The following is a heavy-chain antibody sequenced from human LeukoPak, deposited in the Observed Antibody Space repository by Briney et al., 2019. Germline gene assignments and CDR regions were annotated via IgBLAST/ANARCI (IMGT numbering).Heavy chain of an antibody. CDR1: GGSITSDH. Sequence: SETLSLTCTVSGGSITSDHWNWIRQPPGKGLEWIGCIFYSGRTYYNPSLKSRVSISVDMSKNQFSLRLTSVTAADTAVYYCARDRCSSTSCPSYYYYYGMDVWGQGTTVTVSS. D-gene: IGHD2-2*01. CDR2: IFYSGRT. J-gene: IGHJ6*02. CDR3: ARDRCSSTSCPSYYYYYGMDV. V-gene: IGHV4-59*12.